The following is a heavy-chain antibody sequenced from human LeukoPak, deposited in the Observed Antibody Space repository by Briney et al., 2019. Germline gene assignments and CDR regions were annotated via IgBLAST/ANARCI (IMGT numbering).Heavy chain of an antibody. CDR3: ARGEAFIAVAGPVGH. CDR2: MSSSSNYI. Sequence: GGSLRLSCAASGFTFSSYSMTWVRQAPGKGLEWVSSMSSSSNYIYYADSVRGRFTISRDSAKDSVYLQLNSLRAEDTAVYYCARGEAFIAVAGPVGHWGQGTLVTVSS. J-gene: IGHJ4*02. D-gene: IGHD6-19*01. V-gene: IGHV3-21*01. CDR1: GFTFSSYS.